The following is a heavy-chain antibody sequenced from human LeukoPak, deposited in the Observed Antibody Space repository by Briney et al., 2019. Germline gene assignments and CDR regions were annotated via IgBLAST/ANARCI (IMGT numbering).Heavy chain of an antibody. J-gene: IGHJ4*02. CDR2: FYTGDNS. CDR3: ARVGDRNYFDY. D-gene: IGHD3-10*01. CDR1: GFTVSFNY. Sequence: GGSLRLSCAASGFTVSFNYMSWVRQAPGKGLEWVSVFYTGDNSYYADSAKGRFTISRDISKNTVYLQMNSLRAEDTAMYYCARVGDRNYFDYWGQGTLVTVSS. V-gene: IGHV3-66*01.